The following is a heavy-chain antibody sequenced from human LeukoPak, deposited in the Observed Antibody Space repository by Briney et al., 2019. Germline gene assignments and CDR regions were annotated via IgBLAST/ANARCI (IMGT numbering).Heavy chain of an antibody. CDR1: GFTFSTKS. CDR2: ITADSGTT. CDR3: ARDAVTLSYFDY. Sequence: GGSLRLSCAVSGFTFSTKSMNWVRQAPGKGLEWVSYITADSGTTYYEDSVNGRFTISRDNAKNSLYLQMNSLRAEDTAVYYCARDAVTLSYFDYWGQGTLVTVSS. J-gene: IGHJ4*02. D-gene: IGHD2-15*01. V-gene: IGHV3-48*01.